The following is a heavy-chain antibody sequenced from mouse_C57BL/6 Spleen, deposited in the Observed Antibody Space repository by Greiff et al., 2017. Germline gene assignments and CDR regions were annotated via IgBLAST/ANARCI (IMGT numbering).Heavy chain of an antibody. V-gene: IGHV1-50*01. CDR1: GYTFTSYW. Sequence: QVQLQQPGAELVKPGASVKLSCKASGYTFTSYWMQWVKQRPGQGLEWIGEIDPSDSYTNYNQKFKGKATLTVDTSSSTAYMQLSSLTSEDSAVYYCARRWDEADYWGQGATLTVSS. J-gene: IGHJ2*01. D-gene: IGHD4-1*01. CDR2: IDPSDSYT. CDR3: ARRWDEADY.